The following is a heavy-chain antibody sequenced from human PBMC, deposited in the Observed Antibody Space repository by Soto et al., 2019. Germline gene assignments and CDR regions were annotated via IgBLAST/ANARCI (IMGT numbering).Heavy chain of an antibody. CDR3: ARVVGITVTGPLDY. D-gene: IGHD4-17*01. CDR2: MRSSGADT. CDR1: GFTFGDFS. V-gene: IGHV3-11*03. Sequence: GGSLRLSCAASGFTFGDFSMNWIRQVPGKGLEWVSYMRSSGADTKYADSVKGRFAISRDNAKNFLYLEMNSLRVEDTAVYFCARVVGITVTGPLDYWGLGTLVTVSS. J-gene: IGHJ4*02.